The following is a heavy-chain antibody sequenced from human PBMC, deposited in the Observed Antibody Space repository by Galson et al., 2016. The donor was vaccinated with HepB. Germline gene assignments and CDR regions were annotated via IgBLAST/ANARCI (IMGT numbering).Heavy chain of an antibody. CDR2: IYWDDDT. V-gene: IGHV2-5*08. CDR1: GLIVSEYGVT. J-gene: IGHJ4*02. CDR3: AHLAAAGGIYFDY. Sequence: LRLSCAVSGLIVSEYGVTMTWVRQPPGKALEWLALIYWDDDTRYSPSLKSRLTITKDTSKNQVVLTMTTVDPVDTATYYCAHLAAAGGIYFDYWGQGTLVTVSS. D-gene: IGHD6-13*01.